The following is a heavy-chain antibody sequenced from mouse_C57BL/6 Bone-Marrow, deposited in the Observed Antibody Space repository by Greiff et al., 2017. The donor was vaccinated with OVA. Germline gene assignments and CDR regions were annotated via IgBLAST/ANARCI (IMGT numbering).Heavy chain of an antibody. D-gene: IGHD1-1*02. CDR1: GFSLTSYG. Sequence: VQRVESGPGLVQPSQSLSITCTVSGFSLTSYGVHWVRQSPGKGLEWLGVIWSGGSTDYNAAFISRLSISKDNSKSQVFFKMNSLQADDTAIYYCARNRGGGYYWYFDVWGTGTTVTVSS. CDR2: IWSGGST. J-gene: IGHJ1*03. V-gene: IGHV2-2*01. CDR3: ARNRGGGYYWYFDV.